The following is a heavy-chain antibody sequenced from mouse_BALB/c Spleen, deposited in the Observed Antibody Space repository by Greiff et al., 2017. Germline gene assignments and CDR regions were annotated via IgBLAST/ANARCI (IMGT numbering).Heavy chain of an antibody. CDR3: ARHDGYYAFAY. J-gene: IGHJ3*01. CDR1: GFAFSSYD. V-gene: IGHV5-12-1*01. Sequence: EVKLVESGGGLVKPGGSLKLSCAASGFAFSSYDMSWVRQTPEKRLEWVAYISSGGGSTYYPDTVKGRFTISRDNAKNTLYLQMSSLKSEDTAMYYCARHDGYYAFAYWGQGTLVTVSA. CDR2: ISSGGGST. D-gene: IGHD2-3*01.